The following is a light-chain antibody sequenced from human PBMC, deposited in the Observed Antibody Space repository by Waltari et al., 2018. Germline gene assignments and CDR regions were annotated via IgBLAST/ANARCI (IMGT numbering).Light chain of an antibody. V-gene: IGLV3-10*01. J-gene: IGLJ3*02. CDR1: ALPKKY. Sequence: SYELTQPPSVSVSPGQTARITCSGDALPKKYAYWYQQKSGQAPVLVIYEDSKRPSGIPGRFSGSSSGTTATLTISGAQVEDEADYYCYSTDSSGHDRVFGGGTK. CDR2: EDS. CDR3: YSTDSSGHDRV.